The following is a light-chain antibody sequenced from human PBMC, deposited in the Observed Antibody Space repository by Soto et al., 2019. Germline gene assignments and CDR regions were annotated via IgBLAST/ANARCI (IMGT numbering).Light chain of an antibody. J-gene: IGKJ3*01. Sequence: EIVLTQSPGTLSLSPGESATLYCRASQSISSNRFAWFQEKPGQAPSLLIYGVSSRATGIPARFSGSGSGTDFTLTSSRREPEEFGGYYWQQYDRSPITVGPGTKGDIK. CDR1: QSISSNR. CDR2: GVS. V-gene: IGKV3-20*01. CDR3: QQYDRSPIT.